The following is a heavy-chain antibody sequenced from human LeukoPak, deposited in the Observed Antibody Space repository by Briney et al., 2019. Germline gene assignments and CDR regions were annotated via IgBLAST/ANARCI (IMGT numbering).Heavy chain of an antibody. J-gene: IGHJ4*02. V-gene: IGHV4-61*01. CDR1: GGSVSSGSYY. Sequence: SETLSLTCTVSGGSVSSGSYYWSWIRQPPGKGLEWIGYIYYSGSTNYNPSLKSRVTISVDTSKNQFSLKLSSVTAADTAVYYCATYYYGSGKYWGQGTLVTVSS. D-gene: IGHD3-10*01. CDR2: IYYSGST. CDR3: ATYYYGSGKY.